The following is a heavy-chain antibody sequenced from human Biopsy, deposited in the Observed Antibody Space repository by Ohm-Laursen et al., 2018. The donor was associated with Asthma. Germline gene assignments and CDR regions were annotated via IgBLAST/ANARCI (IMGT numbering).Heavy chain of an antibody. J-gene: IGHJ4*02. Sequence: SLRLSCAASGFSFSNFGMHWVRQAPGKGLEWVAVISFDGSNEDYADSVKGRFTISRDYSKNTLYLQMHSLRAEDTAVYYCARGDSSNWSHYYFDYWGQGTLVTVSS. V-gene: IGHV3-30*03. D-gene: IGHD3-22*01. CDR2: ISFDGSNE. CDR1: GFSFSNFG. CDR3: ARGDSSNWSHYYFDY.